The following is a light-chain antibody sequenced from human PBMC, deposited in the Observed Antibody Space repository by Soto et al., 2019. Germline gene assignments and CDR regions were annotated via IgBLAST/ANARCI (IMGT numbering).Light chain of an antibody. CDR3: QQSYSTFYT. CDR2: AAS. J-gene: IGKJ2*01. V-gene: IGKV1-39*01. Sequence: DIPMTQSPSSLSASVGDRVTITCRAIQSISSYLNWYQQKPGKAPKLLIYAASSLQSGVPARFSGSGSGTDFTLTISSLQPEDFATYYCQQSYSTFYTFGQGTKLEIK. CDR1: QSISSY.